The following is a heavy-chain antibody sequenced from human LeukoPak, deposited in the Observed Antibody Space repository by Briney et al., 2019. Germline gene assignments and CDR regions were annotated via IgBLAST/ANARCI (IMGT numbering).Heavy chain of an antibody. V-gene: IGHV3-23*01. CDR3: AKTGDIVVVPAAASYYYYMDV. D-gene: IGHD2-2*01. CDR2: ISGSGGST. J-gene: IGHJ6*03. Sequence: GGSLRLSCAASGFTFSSYAMSWVRQAPGKGLEWVSAISGSGGSTYYADSVKGRFTISRDNSKNTLYLQMNSLRAEDTAVYYCAKTGDIVVVPAAASYYYYMDVWGKGTTVTVSS. CDR1: GFTFSSYA.